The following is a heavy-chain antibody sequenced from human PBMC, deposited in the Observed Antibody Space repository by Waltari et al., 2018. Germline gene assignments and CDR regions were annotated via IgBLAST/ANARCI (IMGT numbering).Heavy chain of an antibody. CDR2: ISVSGGRK. J-gene: IGHJ4*02. D-gene: IGHD1-26*01. CDR3: ASVSGSYYPIDY. Sequence: EVQLLESGGGLVQPGGSLRLSCAASGFTFSSYAMSWVRQAPGKGLEWVSAISVSGGRKYYADSVKGRFTISRDNSKNTLYLQMNSLRAEDTAVYYCASVSGSYYPIDYWGQGTLVTVSS. CDR1: GFTFSSYA. V-gene: IGHV3-23*01.